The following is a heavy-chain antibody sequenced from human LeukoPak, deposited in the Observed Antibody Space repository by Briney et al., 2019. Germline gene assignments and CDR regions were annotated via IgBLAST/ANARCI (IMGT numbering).Heavy chain of an antibody. V-gene: IGHV3-30*18. Sequence: GTSLRLSCAASGFTLTSYGMHWVRQAPGKGLEWVAVISYEKNEEFYADSVKGRSTISRDSSKNTLYLQMNSLRPEDTAVYYCVKGRSGSSSSPSDSWGQGTLVTVSS. D-gene: IGHD2-15*01. CDR2: ISYEKNEE. CDR3: VKGRSGSSSSPSDS. J-gene: IGHJ4*02. CDR1: GFTLTSYG.